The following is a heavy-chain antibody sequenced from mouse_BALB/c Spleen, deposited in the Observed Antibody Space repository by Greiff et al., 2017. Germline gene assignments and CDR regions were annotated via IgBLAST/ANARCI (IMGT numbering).Heavy chain of an antibody. CDR3: ARGYYDYYGTFDY. Sequence: QVHVKQPGAELVKPGTSVKLSCKASGYNFTSYWINWVKLRPGQGLEWIGDIYPGSGSTNYNEKFKSKATLTVDTSSSTAYMQLSSLASEDSALYYCARGYYDYYGTFDYWGQGTTLTVSS. V-gene: IGHV1-55*01. D-gene: IGHD1-1*01. CDR1: GYNFTSYW. J-gene: IGHJ2*01. CDR2: IYPGSGST.